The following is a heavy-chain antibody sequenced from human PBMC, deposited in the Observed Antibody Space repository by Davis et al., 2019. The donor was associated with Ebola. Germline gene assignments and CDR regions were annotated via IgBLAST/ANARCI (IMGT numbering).Heavy chain of an antibody. Sequence: PGGSLRLSCAASGFTFSSYGMHWVRQAPGKGLEWVAVISYDGSNKYYADSVKGRFTISRDNSKNTLYLQMNSLRAEDTAVYYCAKKGSSSWYDWFDPWGQGTLVTVSS. CDR2: ISYDGSNK. J-gene: IGHJ5*02. CDR1: GFTFSSYG. CDR3: AKKGSSSWYDWFDP. D-gene: IGHD6-13*01. V-gene: IGHV3-30*18.